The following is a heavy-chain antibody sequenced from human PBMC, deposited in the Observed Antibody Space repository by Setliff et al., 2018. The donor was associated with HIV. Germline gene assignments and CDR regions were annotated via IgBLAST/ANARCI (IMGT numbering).Heavy chain of an antibody. Sequence: SETLSLTCSVSGASISSNSYYWGWIRQPPGKGLEWVGRIYYNGNTFYNQSLQSRVTISLDTSKNQFSLELRSVTAADTALYYCAPRHHKYSFLWGQGTLVTVSS. D-gene: IGHD5-12*01. CDR1: GASISSNSYY. CDR3: APRHHKYSFL. J-gene: IGHJ4*02. CDR2: IYYNGNT. V-gene: IGHV4-39*07.